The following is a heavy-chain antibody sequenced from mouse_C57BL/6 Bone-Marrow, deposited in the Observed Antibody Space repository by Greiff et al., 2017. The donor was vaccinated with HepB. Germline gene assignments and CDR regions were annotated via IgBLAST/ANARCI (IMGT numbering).Heavy chain of an antibody. D-gene: IGHD2-3*01. CDR3: AGGYSYAMDY. J-gene: IGHJ4*01. CDR2: IWSGGST. Sequence: QVQLQQSGPGLVQPSQSLSITCTVSGFSLTSYGVHWVRQSPGKGLEWLGVIWSGGSTDYNAAFISRLSISKDNPKSQVFFKMNSLQADDTAIYYCAGGYSYAMDYWGQGTSVTVSS. CDR1: GFSLTSYG. V-gene: IGHV2-2*01.